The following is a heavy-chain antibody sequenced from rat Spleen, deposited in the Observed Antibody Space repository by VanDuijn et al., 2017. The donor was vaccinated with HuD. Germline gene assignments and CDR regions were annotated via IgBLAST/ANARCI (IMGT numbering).Heavy chain of an antibody. V-gene: IGHV5-31*01. CDR1: GFTFHSYW. Sequence: EVQLVESGGGLVQPGRSLKLSCVASGFTFHSYWMAWIRQAPGKGLVWVASITNTGDNTYYPDSVRGRFTISRDNAKSTLYLQMNSLRSEDTATYYCTRDEAITAAYWGQGTLVTVSS. D-gene: IGHD1-10*01. CDR3: TRDEAITAAY. CDR2: ITNTGDNT. J-gene: IGHJ3*01.